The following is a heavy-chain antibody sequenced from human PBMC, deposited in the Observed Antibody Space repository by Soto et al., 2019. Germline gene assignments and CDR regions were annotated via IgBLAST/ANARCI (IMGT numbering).Heavy chain of an antibody. Sequence: QVQLVESGGGVVQPGRSLRLSCAASGFTFSSYGMHWVRQAPGKGLEWVAVIWYDGSNKYYADSVKGRFTISRDNSKNTLYLQMNSLRAEDTAVYYCARSYSSAWYDWYFDLWGRGTLVTVSS. CDR2: IWYDGSNK. CDR3: ARSYSSAWYDWYFDL. J-gene: IGHJ2*01. D-gene: IGHD6-19*01. V-gene: IGHV3-33*01. CDR1: GFTFSSYG.